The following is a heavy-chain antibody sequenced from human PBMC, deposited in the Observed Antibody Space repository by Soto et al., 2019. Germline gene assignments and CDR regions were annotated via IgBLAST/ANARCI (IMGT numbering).Heavy chain of an antibody. Sequence: QVQLQQWGAGLLKPSETLSLTCAVYGGSFSGYYWTWIRQPPGTGLEWIGEINHSGSTNYNPSLRRRVTISVDTPQTQFSLKLTSVTAADTAVYFCARYKITGLFDYWGQGSLVTVSS. J-gene: IGHJ4*02. V-gene: IGHV4-34*01. CDR2: INHSGST. CDR3: ARYKITGLFDY. D-gene: IGHD2-8*02. CDR1: GGSFSGYY.